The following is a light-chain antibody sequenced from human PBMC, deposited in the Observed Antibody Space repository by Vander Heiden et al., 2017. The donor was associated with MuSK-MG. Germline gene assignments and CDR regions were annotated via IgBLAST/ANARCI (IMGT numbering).Light chain of an antibody. CDR3: QQDDSTPIT. Sequence: DSVMTQAQASLAGALGERATISCKSSQSVLYSSSNKTYLAWSQQNPGQPPKLPIYWASTRESGVPDQFSGRGSGTDFTLIISSLQAEDVAVYSCQQDDSTPITFGGGTKVEIK. V-gene: IGKV4-1*01. CDR2: WAS. CDR1: QSVLYSSSNKTY. J-gene: IGKJ4*01.